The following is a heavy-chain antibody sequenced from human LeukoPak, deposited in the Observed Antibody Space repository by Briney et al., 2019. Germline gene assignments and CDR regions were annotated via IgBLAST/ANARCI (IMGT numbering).Heavy chain of an antibody. CDR2: IYPGDSDT. Sequence: GESLKISCKCSGYSFTSYWIGWLRQMPGKGLEWMGIIYPGDSDTRYSPSFQGQVTISADKSISTAYLQWSSLKASDTAMYYCASSSGRPPYYFDYWGQGTLVTVSS. J-gene: IGHJ4*02. CDR1: GYSFTSYW. V-gene: IGHV5-51*01. D-gene: IGHD6-19*01. CDR3: ASSSGRPPYYFDY.